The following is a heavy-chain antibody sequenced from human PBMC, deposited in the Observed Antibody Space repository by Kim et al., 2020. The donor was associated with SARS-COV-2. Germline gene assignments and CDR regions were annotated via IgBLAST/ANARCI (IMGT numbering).Heavy chain of an antibody. Sequence: IYYADSMRGRFTSSRDNDKHSLYLQMNSLRAEDTAVYYCARGPNYSPFDYWGQGTLVTVSS. D-gene: IGHD4-4*01. CDR3: ARGPNYSPFDY. V-gene: IGHV3-48*03. J-gene: IGHJ4*02. CDR2: I.